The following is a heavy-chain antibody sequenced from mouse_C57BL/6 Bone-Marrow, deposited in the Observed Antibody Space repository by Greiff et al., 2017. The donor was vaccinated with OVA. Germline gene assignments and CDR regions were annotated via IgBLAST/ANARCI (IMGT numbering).Heavy chain of an antibody. D-gene: IGHD1-1*01. V-gene: IGHV2-9*01. CDR3: AKRSFITTAGYAMDY. Sequence: VQVVESGPGLVAPSQSLSITCTVSGFSLTSYGVDWVRQPPGKGLEWLGVIWGGGSTNYNSALMSRLSISKDNSKSQVFLKMNSLQTDDTAMYYCAKRSFITTAGYAMDYWGQGTSVTVSS. CDR1: GFSLTSYG. CDR2: IWGGGST. J-gene: IGHJ4*01.